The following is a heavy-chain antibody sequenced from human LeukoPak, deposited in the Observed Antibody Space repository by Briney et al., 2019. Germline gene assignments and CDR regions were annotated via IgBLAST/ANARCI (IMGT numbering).Heavy chain of an antibody. V-gene: IGHV4-39*01. J-gene: IGHJ4*02. CDR2: MHYSGST. D-gene: IGHD1-26*01. Sequence: PSETLSLTCTVSGGSISSSRYYWGWIRQPPGKGLEWIGSMHYSGSTYYNPSLKSRVTISVDTSKNQFSLKVSSVTAADTAVYYCARRGTIDSGRPWNWGQGTLVTVSS. CDR1: GGSISSSRYY. CDR3: ARRGTIDSGRPWN.